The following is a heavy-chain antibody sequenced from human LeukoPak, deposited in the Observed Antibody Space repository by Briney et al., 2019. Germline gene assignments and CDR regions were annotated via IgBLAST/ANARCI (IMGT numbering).Heavy chain of an antibody. V-gene: IGHV1-69*05. Sequence: GASVKVSCKASGGTFSNYAISWVRQAPGQGLEWMGGIIPIFGTANYAQKFQGRVTITTDESTSTAYMELSSLRSEDTAVYYCARVGGPYYYDSSGYGGLAYWGQGTLVTVSS. CDR1: GGTFSNYA. D-gene: IGHD3-22*01. CDR2: IIPIFGTA. J-gene: IGHJ4*02. CDR3: ARVGGPYYYDSSGYGGLAY.